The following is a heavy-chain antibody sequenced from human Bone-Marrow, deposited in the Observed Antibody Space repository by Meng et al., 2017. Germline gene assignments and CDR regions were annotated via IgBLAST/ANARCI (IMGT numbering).Heavy chain of an antibody. Sequence: VQLQAAGPGLVKPSGTLALTCAVSGGSIRSSNWWSWVRQPPGKGLERIGEINHSGSTNYNPSLKSRVTISVDTSKNQFSLKLSSVTAADTAVYYCARGRKSTAGWIQLWKLAYWGQGTLVTVSS. J-gene: IGHJ4*02. D-gene: IGHD5-18*01. CDR3: ARGRKSTAGWIQLWKLAY. CDR2: INHSGST. CDR1: GGSIRSSNW. V-gene: IGHV4-4*02.